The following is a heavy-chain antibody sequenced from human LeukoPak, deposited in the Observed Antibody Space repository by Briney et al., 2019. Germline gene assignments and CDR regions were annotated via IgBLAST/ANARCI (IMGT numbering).Heavy chain of an antibody. J-gene: IGHJ5*02. Sequence: PSETLSLTCTVSGGSVSSGSYYWSWIRQPPGKGLEWIGYIYYSGSTNYNPSLKSRVTISVDTSKNQFSLKLSSVTAADTAVYYCATSAGSSSPRWFDPRGQGTLVTVSS. CDR2: IYYSGST. D-gene: IGHD6-13*01. CDR3: ATSAGSSSPRWFDP. V-gene: IGHV4-61*01. CDR1: GGSVSSGSYY.